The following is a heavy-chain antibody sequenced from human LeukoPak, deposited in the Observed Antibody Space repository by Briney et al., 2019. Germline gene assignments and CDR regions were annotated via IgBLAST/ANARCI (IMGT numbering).Heavy chain of an antibody. J-gene: IGHJ4*02. CDR3: ARDRDQAYYYGSGSYRDLSY. D-gene: IGHD3-10*01. Sequence: GGSLRLSCAASGFIFSDYGMHWVRQAPGKGLEWVAVVSSDGSVTYYKDSLKGRFTVSRDNSRNTLYLQMNSLRAEDTAVYYCARDRDQAYYYGSGSYRDLSYWGQGTLVTVSS. V-gene: IGHV3-30*03. CDR1: GFIFSDYG. CDR2: VSSDGSVT.